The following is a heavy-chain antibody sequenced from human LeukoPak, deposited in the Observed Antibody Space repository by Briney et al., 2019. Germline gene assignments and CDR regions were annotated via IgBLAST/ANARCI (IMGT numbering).Heavy chain of an antibody. CDR3: AKDTVVSANWGGSWFDP. J-gene: IGHJ5*02. D-gene: IGHD2-15*01. CDR2: IRYDGSYK. Sequence: GGSLRLSCAASRFTFSSYGMSWVRQAPGKGLEWVTFIRYDGSYKYYADSVKGRFTISRDNSKNTLYLQMNSLRTEDTAVYYCAKDTVVSANWGGSWFDPWGQGTLVTVSS. V-gene: IGHV3-30*02. CDR1: RFTFSSYG.